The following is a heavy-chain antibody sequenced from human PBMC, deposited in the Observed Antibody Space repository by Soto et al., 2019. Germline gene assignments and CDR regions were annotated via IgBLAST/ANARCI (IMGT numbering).Heavy chain of an antibody. V-gene: IGHV3-21*01. CDR3: ARGYYDFWSGSAEDAFDI. CDR1: GFTFSSYS. J-gene: IGHJ3*02. D-gene: IGHD3-3*01. CDR2: ISSSSSYI. Sequence: GGSLRLSCAASGFTFSSYSMNWVRQAPGKGLEWVSSISSSSSYIYYADSVKGRFTISRDNAKNSLYLQMNSLRAEDTAVYYCARGYYDFWSGSAEDAFDIWGQGTMVTV.